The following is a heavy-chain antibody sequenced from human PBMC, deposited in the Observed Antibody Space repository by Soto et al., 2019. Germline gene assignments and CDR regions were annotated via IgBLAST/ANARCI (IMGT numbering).Heavy chain of an antibody. CDR1: GSTVTSYG. V-gene: IGHV1-18*04. D-gene: IGHD3-3*01. CDR2: ISAYNGNT. Sequence: ASVKVSCKASGSTVTSYGISWVRQAPGQGLEWMGWISAYNGNTNYAQKLQGRVTMTTDTSTSTAYMELRSLRSDDTAVYYCARERKFDFWRKGLDVWGQGTTVTVSS. CDR3: ARERKFDFWRKGLDV. J-gene: IGHJ6*02.